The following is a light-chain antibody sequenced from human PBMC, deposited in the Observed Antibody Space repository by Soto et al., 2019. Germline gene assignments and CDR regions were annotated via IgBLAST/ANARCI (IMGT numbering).Light chain of an antibody. CDR3: QQYGCSSCT. CDR1: QSVSSIY. Sequence: EIVLTQSPGTLSLSPGERATLSCRASQSVSSIYLAWYQHKPGQAPRLLIYGASSRATGIPDRFSGSGSGTDFTLSISRLETVDLAVYYCQQYGCSSCTFGRGTTVEIK. V-gene: IGKV3-20*01. J-gene: IGKJ1*01. CDR2: GAS.